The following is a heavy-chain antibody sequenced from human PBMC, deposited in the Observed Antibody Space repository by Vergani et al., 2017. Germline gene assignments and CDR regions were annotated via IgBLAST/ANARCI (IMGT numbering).Heavy chain of an antibody. CDR2: IRYDGSSE. CDR1: GFTLNTYG. V-gene: IGHV3-30*02. CDR3: AKDRLKRAGSYYEGDFDS. Sequence: QVQILQSGGGVVQPGGSLRLSCTLSGFTLNTYGIHWVRQAPGKGLEWVSFIRYDGSSEYYGDSVKGRFTISRDNSKKTVYLQMNSLRADDTAIYYCAKDRLKRAGSYYEGDFDSWGQGVLVTVSS. J-gene: IGHJ4*02. D-gene: IGHD3-10*01.